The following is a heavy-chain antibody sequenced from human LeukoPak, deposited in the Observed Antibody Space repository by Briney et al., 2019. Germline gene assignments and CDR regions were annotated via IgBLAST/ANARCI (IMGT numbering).Heavy chain of an antibody. CDR2: IYSGGST. CDR1: GFTVSTNY. J-gene: IGHJ4*02. D-gene: IGHD6-19*01. CDR3: ARYRLVAGIFDY. V-gene: IGHV3-53*01. Sequence: GGSLRLSCAASGFTVSTNYMSWVRQAPGKGLEWVSVIYSGGSTHYAESVKGRFAISRDNSKNTVYLQMNSVRAEDTAVYYCARYRLVAGIFDYWGQGTLVTVSS.